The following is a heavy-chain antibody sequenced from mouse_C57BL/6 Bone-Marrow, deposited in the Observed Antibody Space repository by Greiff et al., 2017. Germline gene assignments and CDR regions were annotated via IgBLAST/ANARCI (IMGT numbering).Heavy chain of an antibody. Sequence: QVQLQQPGAELVRPGTSVTLSCKASGYTFTSYWMHWVKQRPGQGLEWIGVIDPSDSYTNYNQKFKGKATLTVDTSSSTAYMQLSSLTSEDSAVYYCARVNIYFDYWGQGTTLTVSS. CDR1: GYTFTSYW. J-gene: IGHJ2*01. V-gene: IGHV1-59*01. CDR3: ARVNIYFDY. CDR2: IDPSDSYT.